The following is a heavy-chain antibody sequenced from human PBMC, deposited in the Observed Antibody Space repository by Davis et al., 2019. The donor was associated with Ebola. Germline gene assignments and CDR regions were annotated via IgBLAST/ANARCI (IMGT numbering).Heavy chain of an antibody. Sequence: LSLTCTVSGGSISSYYWRWIRQAPGKGLEWVSYISSSGSTIYYADSVKGRFTISRDNAKNSLYLQMNSLRAEDTAVYYCARGGEGLLGYWGQGTLVTVSS. CDR2: ISSSGSTI. J-gene: IGHJ4*02. CDR1: GGSISSYY. V-gene: IGHV3-11*01. CDR3: ARGGEGLLGY. D-gene: IGHD1-26*01.